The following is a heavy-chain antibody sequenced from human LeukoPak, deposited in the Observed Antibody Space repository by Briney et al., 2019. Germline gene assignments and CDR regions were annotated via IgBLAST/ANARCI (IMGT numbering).Heavy chain of an antibody. Sequence: GGSLRLSCAASGFNFSSYEMNWGRQAPGGGLEWVSHISGGGESTVYPDAVKGRFTISRDNAKNSLYLQMNSLRVEDTGVYYCARRSGRRYEYWGQGVLVTVSP. J-gene: IGHJ4*02. D-gene: IGHD2-8*02. CDR1: GFNFSSYE. CDR3: ARRSGRRYEY. V-gene: IGHV3-48*03. CDR2: ISGGGEST.